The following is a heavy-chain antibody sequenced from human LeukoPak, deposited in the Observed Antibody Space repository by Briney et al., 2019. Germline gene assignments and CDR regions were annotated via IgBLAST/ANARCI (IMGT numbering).Heavy chain of an antibody. Sequence: ASVKVSCKASGGTFSSYAISWVRQAPGQGLEWMGIINPSGGSTSYAQKFQGRVTMTRDTSTSTVYMELSSLRSEDTAVYYCARALAAAGPYYYYMDVWGKGTTVTVSS. J-gene: IGHJ6*03. CDR3: ARALAAAGPYYYYMDV. D-gene: IGHD6-13*01. V-gene: IGHV1-46*01. CDR2: INPSGGST. CDR1: GGTFSSYA.